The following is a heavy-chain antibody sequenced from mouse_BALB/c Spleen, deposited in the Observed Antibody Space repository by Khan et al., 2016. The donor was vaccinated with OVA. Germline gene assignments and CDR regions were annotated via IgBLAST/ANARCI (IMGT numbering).Heavy chain of an antibody. CDR1: GFSLTSYG. Sequence: QVQLKESGPGLVSPSQSLSITCTVSGFSLTSYGVHWVRQPPGKGLEWLGVIWAGGSTNYNSALMSRLSISQDNSKSQVFLKMNRLQTDDTARYYCARREDIWGQGNNLTVAS. D-gene: IGHD1-3*01. V-gene: IGHV2-9*02. CDR3: ARREDI. J-gene: IGHJ2*01. CDR2: IWAGGST.